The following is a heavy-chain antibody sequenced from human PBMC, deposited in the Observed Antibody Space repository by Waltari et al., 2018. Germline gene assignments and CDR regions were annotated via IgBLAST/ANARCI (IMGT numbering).Heavy chain of an antibody. V-gene: IGHV3-21*01. D-gene: IGHD3-3*01. J-gene: IGHJ6*02. CDR2: ISMSSSYI. Sequence: VQLQESGPGLVKPSETLSLTCTVSGGSISSYYWSWVRQAPGKGLEWVSSISMSSSYIYYADPGKGRFTISRDNAKNSLYLQMNSLRAEDTAVYYCARDRRVTIFGVVKMSYGMDVWGQGTTVTVSS. CDR1: GGSISSYY. CDR3: ARDRRVTIFGVVKMSYGMDV.